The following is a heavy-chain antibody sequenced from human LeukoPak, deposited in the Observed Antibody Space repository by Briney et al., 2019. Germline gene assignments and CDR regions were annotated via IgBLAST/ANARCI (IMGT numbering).Heavy chain of an antibody. CDR1: GYTFTGYY. V-gene: IGHV1-2*02. CDR3: ARDEGMSSGSVSDY. J-gene: IGHJ4*02. CDR2: INPNIGGT. D-gene: IGHD3-22*01. Sequence: ASVKVSCKASGYTFTGYYMHWVRQAPGQGLEWMGWINPNIGGTNYAQKFQGRVTMTRDTSISTPYMELSRLRSDDTAVYYCARDEGMSSGSVSDYWGQGTLVTVSS.